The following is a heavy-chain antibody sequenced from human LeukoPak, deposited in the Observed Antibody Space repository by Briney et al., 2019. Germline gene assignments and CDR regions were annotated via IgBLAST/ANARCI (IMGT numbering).Heavy chain of an antibody. V-gene: IGHV1-18*01. CDR2: INTYNGDT. Sequence: ASVKVSCKASGGTFSSYAISWVRQAPGQGLEWMGWINTYNGDTNYIQKFQGRVTVTTDTSTTTAYMELRSLRSDDTAVYYCARRGLDYWGQGTLVTVSS. J-gene: IGHJ4*02. D-gene: IGHD3-16*01. CDR1: GGTFSSYA. CDR3: ARRGLDY.